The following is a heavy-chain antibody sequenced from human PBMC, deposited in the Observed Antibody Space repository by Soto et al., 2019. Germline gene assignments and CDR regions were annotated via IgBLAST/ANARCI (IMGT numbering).Heavy chain of an antibody. CDR1: GGTFSSYA. CDR2: IIPIFGTA. Sequence: SVKVSCKASGGTFSSYAISWVLQAPGQGLEWMGGIIPIFGTANYAQKFQGRVTITADESTSTAYMELSSLRSEDTAVYYCARVVVPAAGSMDVCGQGSSVIVSS. D-gene: IGHD2-2*01. J-gene: IGHJ6*02. V-gene: IGHV1-69*13. CDR3: ARVVVPAAGSMDV.